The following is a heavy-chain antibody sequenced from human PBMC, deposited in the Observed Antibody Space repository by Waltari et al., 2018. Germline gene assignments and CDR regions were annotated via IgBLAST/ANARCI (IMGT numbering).Heavy chain of an antibody. CDR2: VFLNGRT. CDR1: GGSTTSSNYY. CDR3: TRASIFGVALDAFDL. J-gene: IGHJ3*01. D-gene: IGHD3-3*01. Sequence: QVQWQESGPGRRKPSETLSLTSSVSGGSTTSSNYYWGGIRQPPGKGRGWCGSVFLNGRTYYNPSLKSRVTVSVDTSKNQVSLKLSSVTAADTAVYYCTRASIFGVALDAFDLWGQGTMVSVSS. V-gene: IGHV4-39*01.